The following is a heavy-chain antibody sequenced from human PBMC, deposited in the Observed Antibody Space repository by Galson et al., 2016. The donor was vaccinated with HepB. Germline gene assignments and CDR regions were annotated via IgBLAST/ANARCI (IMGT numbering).Heavy chain of an antibody. CDR3: ARDRHYGGIGYDWDAFGI. D-gene: IGHD5-12*01. V-gene: IGHV1-18*01. J-gene: IGHJ3*02. CDR1: GYTFTSYG. Sequence: SVKVSCKASGYTFTSYGVNWVRQAPGQRLEWMGWISAYNGKTNYAQKVQGRVSMTTDTSTSTAYMELRSLRSDDTAVYYCARDRHYGGIGYDWDAFGIWGQGTMVTVSS. CDR2: ISAYNGKT.